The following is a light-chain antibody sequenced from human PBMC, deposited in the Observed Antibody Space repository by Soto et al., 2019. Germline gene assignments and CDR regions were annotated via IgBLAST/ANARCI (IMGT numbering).Light chain of an antibody. J-gene: IGKJ4*01. CDR1: QSVSSSY. V-gene: IGKV3-20*01. Sequence: EIVLTQSPGTLSLSPGERATLSCRASQSVSSSYLAWYQQKPGQAPRLLIYGASSRATGIPDRFSGSGSGTDFTLVISSLQPDDFATYYCQQCNTPFTFGGGTKVDIK. CDR3: QQCNTPFT. CDR2: GAS.